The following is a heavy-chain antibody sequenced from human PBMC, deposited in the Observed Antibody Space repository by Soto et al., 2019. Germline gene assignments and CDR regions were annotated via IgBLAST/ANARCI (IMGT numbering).Heavy chain of an antibody. D-gene: IGHD2-8*01. Sequence: GASVKVSCKASGYTFSSYAITWVRQAPGQGLQWMGWISGYNGDANYAQRFQGRVSMTMDTSTTTAYMELRTLTSDDTAVYYCAKNGQPPYYYYGLDVWGQGTTVTVSS. V-gene: IGHV1-18*01. CDR2: ISGYNGDA. CDR3: AKNGQPPYYYYGLDV. J-gene: IGHJ6*02. CDR1: GYTFSSYA.